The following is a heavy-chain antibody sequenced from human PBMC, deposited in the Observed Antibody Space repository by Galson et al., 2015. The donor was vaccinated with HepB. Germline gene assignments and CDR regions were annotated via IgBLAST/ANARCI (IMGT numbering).Heavy chain of an antibody. V-gene: IGHV1-69*04. Sequence: SVKVSCKASGGTFSSYAISWVRQAPGQGLEWMGRIIPILGIANYAQKFQGRVTITADKSTSTAYMELSSLRSEDTAVYYCARGSMIVGSMKGWGQGTLVTVS. CDR2: IIPILGIA. J-gene: IGHJ4*02. D-gene: IGHD3-22*01. CDR3: ARGSMIVGSMKG. CDR1: GGTFSSYA.